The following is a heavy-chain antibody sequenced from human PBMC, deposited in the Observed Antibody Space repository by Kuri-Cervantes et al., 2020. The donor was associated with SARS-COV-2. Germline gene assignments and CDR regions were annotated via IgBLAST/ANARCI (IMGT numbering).Heavy chain of an antibody. CDR3: ARDRLRVITFGGVKQTAY. CDR2: INAGNGNT. J-gene: IGHJ4*02. Sequence: ASVKVSCKASGYTFTSYAMHWVRQAPGQRLEWMGWINAGNGNTKYSQKFQGRVTITRDTSASTAYMELSSLRSEDTAVYYCARDRLRVITFGGVKQTAYWGQGTLVTVSS. V-gene: IGHV1-3*01. CDR1: GYTFTSYA. D-gene: IGHD3-16*01.